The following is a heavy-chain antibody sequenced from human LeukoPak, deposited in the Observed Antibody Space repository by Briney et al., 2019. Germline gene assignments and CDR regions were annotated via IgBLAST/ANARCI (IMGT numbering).Heavy chain of an antibody. Sequence: GGSLRLSCAASRFTFNIFGMHWVRQAPGKGLEWVAVISFDGSNKYYADSVRGRFTISRDNSRDTLYLQMSSPTIEDTAVYYCRAATRYLDYYYDYWGRGTLVTVSS. J-gene: IGHJ4*02. CDR1: RFTFNIFG. CDR3: RAATRYLDYYYDY. V-gene: IGHV3-30*03. D-gene: IGHD3-22*01. CDR2: ISFDGSNK.